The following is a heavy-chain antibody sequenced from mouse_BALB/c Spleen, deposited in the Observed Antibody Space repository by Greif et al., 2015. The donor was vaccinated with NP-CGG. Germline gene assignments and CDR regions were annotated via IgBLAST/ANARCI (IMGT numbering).Heavy chain of an antibody. CDR2: IDPSDSYT. J-gene: IGHJ3*01. CDR1: GYTFTSYW. D-gene: IGHD1-3*01. Sequence: QVQLQQSGAELVKPGASVKLSCKASGYTFTSYWMHWVKQRPGQGLEWIGEIDPSDSYTNYNQKFKGKATLTVDKSSSTAYMQLSSLTSEDSAVYYCARGEYSAYWGQGTLVTVSA. CDR3: ARGEYSAY. V-gene: IGHV1-69*02.